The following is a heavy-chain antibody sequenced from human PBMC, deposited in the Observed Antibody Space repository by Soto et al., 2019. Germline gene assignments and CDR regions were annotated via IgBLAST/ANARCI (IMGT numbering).Heavy chain of an antibody. CDR1: GGTFSSYA. J-gene: IGHJ5*02. Sequence: ASVKVSCKASGGTFSSYAISWVRQVPGQGLEWMGGIIPIFGTANYAQKFQGRVTITAEEYTSTAYMELSSLRSEDTAVYYCARGAAIWDTMVRGVINWFDPWGQGTLVTVSS. CDR3: ARGAAIWDTMVRGVINWFDP. V-gene: IGHV1-69*13. CDR2: IIPIFGTA. D-gene: IGHD3-10*01.